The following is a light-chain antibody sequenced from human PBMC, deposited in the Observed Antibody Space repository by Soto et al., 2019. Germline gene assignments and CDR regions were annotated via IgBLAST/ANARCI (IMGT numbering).Light chain of an antibody. J-gene: IGKJ5*01. Sequence: EIVLTQSPGTLSLSPGERATLAFRASQSVSSKLVWYQQKPGQAPRLLIYGASTRATGIPARFSGSGSGTEFTLTISSLQSEDFAVYYCQQYNNWPPVTFGQGTRLEIK. V-gene: IGKV3D-15*01. CDR1: QSVSSK. CDR2: GAS. CDR3: QQYNNWPPVT.